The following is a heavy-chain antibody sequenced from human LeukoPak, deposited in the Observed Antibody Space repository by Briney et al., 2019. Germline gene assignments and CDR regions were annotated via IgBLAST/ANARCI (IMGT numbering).Heavy chain of an antibody. V-gene: IGHV3-30*18. J-gene: IGHJ4*02. D-gene: IGHD6-13*01. CDR1: GFTFSSYG. CDR2: ISYDGSNK. CDR3: AKDLISEQQLVYSFFDY. Sequence: PGRSLRLSCAASGFTFSSYGMHWVRQAPGKGLEWVAVISYDGSNKYYADSVKGRFTISRDNSKNTLYLQMNSLRAEDTAVYYCAKDLISEQQLVYSFFDYWGQGTLVTVSS.